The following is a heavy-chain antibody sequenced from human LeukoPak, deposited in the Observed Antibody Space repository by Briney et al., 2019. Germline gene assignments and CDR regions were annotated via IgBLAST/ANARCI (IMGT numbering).Heavy chain of an antibody. D-gene: IGHD5-18*01. CDR3: TTVSAIQLWPGDY. J-gene: IGHJ4*02. Sequence: GGSLRLSCAASGFTFSNAWMSWVRQAPGKGLEWVGRIKSKTDGGTTDYAAPVKGRLTISRDASKITLNLQINSLKTEDNAVYYCTTVSAIQLWPGDYWGKGTLVTVSS. CDR2: IKSKTDGGTT. V-gene: IGHV3-15*01. CDR1: GFTFSNAW.